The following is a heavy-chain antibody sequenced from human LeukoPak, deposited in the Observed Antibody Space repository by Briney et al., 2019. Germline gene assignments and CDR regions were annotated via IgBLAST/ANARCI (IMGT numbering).Heavy chain of an antibody. D-gene: IGHD2-15*01. Sequence: GRSLRLSCAASGFTFSSYAMHWVRQAPGKGLEWVAVISYDGSNKYYADSVKGRFTISRDNSKNTLYLQMNSLRAEDTAVYYCAKDGLVGAATYYYYYYMDVWGKGITVTVSS. J-gene: IGHJ6*03. CDR1: GFTFSSYA. CDR3: AKDGLVGAATYYYYYYMDV. CDR2: ISYDGSNK. V-gene: IGHV3-30-3*01.